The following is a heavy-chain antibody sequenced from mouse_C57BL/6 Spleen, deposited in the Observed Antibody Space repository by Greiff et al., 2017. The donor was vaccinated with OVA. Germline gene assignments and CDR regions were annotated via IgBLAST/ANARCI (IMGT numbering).Heavy chain of an antibody. CDR2: IDPENGDT. CDR3: TTGRLRLLYFDY. Sequence: EVQLQQSGAELVRPGASVKLSCTASGFNIKDDYMHWVKQRPEQGLEWIGWIDPENGDTEYASKFQGKATITADTSSNTAYLQLSSLTSEDTAVYYCTTGRLRLLYFDYWGQGTTLTVSS. D-gene: IGHD2-2*01. J-gene: IGHJ2*01. V-gene: IGHV14-4*01. CDR1: GFNIKDDY.